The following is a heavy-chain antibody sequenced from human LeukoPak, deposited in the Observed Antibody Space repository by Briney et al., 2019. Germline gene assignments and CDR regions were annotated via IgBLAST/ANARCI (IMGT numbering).Heavy chain of an antibody. CDR3: ARSAPGGVGYFDY. CDR1: GYTFTSYA. D-gene: IGHD1-26*01. CDR2: INAGNGNT. J-gene: IGHJ4*02. V-gene: IGHV1-3*01. Sequence: ASVTVSCKASGYTFTSYAMHWARQAPGQRLEWMGWINAGNGNTKYSQKFQGRVTITRDTSASTAYMELSSLRSEDTAVYYCARSAPGGVGYFDYWGQGTLVTVSS.